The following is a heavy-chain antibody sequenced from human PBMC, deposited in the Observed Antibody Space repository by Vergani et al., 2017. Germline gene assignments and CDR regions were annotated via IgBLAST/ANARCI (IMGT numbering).Heavy chain of an antibody. CDR3: ARDLNKITMFGVVPPGD. CDR1: GFTFSSYA. V-gene: IGHV3-30-3*01. J-gene: IGHJ4*02. CDR2: ISYDGSNK. D-gene: IGHD3-3*01. Sequence: QVQLVESGGGVVQPGRSLRLSCAASGFTFSSYAMHWVRQAPGKGLEWVAVISYDGSNKYYADSVKGRFTISRDNSKNTLYLQMNSLRAEDTAVYYCARDLNKITMFGVVPPGDWGQGTLVTVSS.